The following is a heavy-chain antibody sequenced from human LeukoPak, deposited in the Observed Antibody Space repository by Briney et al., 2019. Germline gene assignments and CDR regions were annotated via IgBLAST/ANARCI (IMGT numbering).Heavy chain of an antibody. Sequence: ASVKVSCKASGYTFTGCYIHWVRQAPGQGLEWMGWINPNSGGTNYAQKFQGRVTMTRDTSISTAYMELSRLRSDDTAVYYCARDRGYSYGNYFDYWGQGTLVTVSS. CDR1: GYTFTGCY. J-gene: IGHJ4*02. CDR2: INPNSGGT. D-gene: IGHD5-18*01. CDR3: ARDRGYSYGNYFDY. V-gene: IGHV1-2*02.